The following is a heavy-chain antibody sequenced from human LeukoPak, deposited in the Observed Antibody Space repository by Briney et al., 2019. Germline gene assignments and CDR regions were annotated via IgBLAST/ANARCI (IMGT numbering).Heavy chain of an antibody. J-gene: IGHJ4*02. CDR2: IYYSGSI. V-gene: IGHV4-59*01. D-gene: IGHD3-16*02. CDR1: GGSISSYY. CDR3: AASAFDYVWGSYRREFDY. Sequence: SETLSLTCTVSGGSISSYYWSWIRQPPGKGLEWIGNIYYSGSINYNPSLKSRVAISLDKTKKQFSLKLSSVTAADTAVYYCAASAFDYVWGSYRREFDYWGQGTLVPVSS.